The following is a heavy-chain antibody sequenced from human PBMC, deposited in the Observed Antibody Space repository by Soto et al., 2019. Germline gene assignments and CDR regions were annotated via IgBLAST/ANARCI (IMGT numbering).Heavy chain of an antibody. V-gene: IGHV3-48*03. CDR3: SRSLNA. CDR1: GFSLANYP. J-gene: IGHJ5*02. CDR2: SSPRGGTI. Sequence: LRLSCVASGFSLANYPMNWVRQTPGKGLEWISYSSPRGGTIYYADSVKGRFTISRDNAKNSVYLQMTSLTAEDSALYYCSRSLNAWGQGTLVTVSS.